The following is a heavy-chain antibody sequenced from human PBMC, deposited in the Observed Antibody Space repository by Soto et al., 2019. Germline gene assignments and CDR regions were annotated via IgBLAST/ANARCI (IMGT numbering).Heavy chain of an antibody. CDR1: GYTFTSYG. V-gene: IGHV1-18*04. CDR3: ARGLIVVDSYYYYGMDV. Sequence: QVQLVQSGAEVKKPGASVKVSCKASGYTFTSYGISWVRQAPGQGLEWMGWISAYNGNTNYAQKLQGRVTMTTDTSTSTAYMEPRSLRSDDTAVYYCARGLIVVDSYYYYGMDVWGQGTTVTVSS. CDR2: ISAYNGNT. D-gene: IGHD3-22*01. J-gene: IGHJ6*02.